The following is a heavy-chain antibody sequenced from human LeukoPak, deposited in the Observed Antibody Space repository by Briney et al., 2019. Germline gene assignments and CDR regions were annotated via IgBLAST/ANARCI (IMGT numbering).Heavy chain of an antibody. CDR2: ISNRGST. CDR1: GGSIGSYY. Sequence: SETLSLTCTVSGGSIGSYYWSWIRQPPGKGLEWIGYISNRGSTNYNPSLESRVTISVDTSKNQFSLKLRSVTAADTAVYYCARVKRVAVAEYYYYYGLDVWGQGTTVTVSS. CDR3: ARVKRVAVAEYYYYYGLDV. J-gene: IGHJ6*02. D-gene: IGHD6-19*01. V-gene: IGHV4-59*01.